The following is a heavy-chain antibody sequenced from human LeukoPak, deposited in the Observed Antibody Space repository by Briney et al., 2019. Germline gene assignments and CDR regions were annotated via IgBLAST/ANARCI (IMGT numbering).Heavy chain of an antibody. J-gene: IGHJ6*02. CDR1: GFTLSSYF. Sequence: QTGGSLRLSCAASGFTLSSYFMSWVRQAPGEGLEWVANIKHDGSEIDYVVSLMGRLAISKDNANLSRYLQMNSLRADDTALYYCARDSYVGRLYSGFDRPQSDYDYGLDVWGQGTTVTVSS. V-gene: IGHV3-7*01. D-gene: IGHD5-12*01. CDR3: ARDSYVGRLYSGFDRPQSDYDYGLDV. CDR2: IKHDGSEI.